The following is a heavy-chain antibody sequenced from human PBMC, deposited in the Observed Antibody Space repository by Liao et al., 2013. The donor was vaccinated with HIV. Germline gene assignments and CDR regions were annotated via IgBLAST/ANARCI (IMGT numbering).Heavy chain of an antibody. J-gene: IGHJ2*01. Sequence: QVQLQESGPGLVKPSETLSLTCYVSGGSISSYYWSWIRQPAGKGLEWIGRIHAAGRTNSNPSLQSRVTLSIDASKSQFSLNLTSVTAADTGVYYCVRGPITTVTISYYYFDLWGRGTLLTVSS. CDR3: VRGPITTVTISYYYFDL. D-gene: IGHD4-17*01. CDR2: IHAAGRT. CDR1: GGSISSYY. V-gene: IGHV4-4*07.